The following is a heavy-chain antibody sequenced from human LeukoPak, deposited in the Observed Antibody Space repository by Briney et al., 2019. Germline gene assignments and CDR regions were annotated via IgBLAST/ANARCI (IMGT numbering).Heavy chain of an antibody. V-gene: IGHV3-48*04. J-gene: IGHJ4*02. Sequence: GGSLRLSCAASAFTFSTYSMNWVRQAPGKGLQWVSYISSSGSAIYYADSVKGRFTISRDNSKNTLYLQMNSLRAEDTAVYYCAKDYTHYYDSSGIDYWGQGTLVTVSS. CDR3: AKDYTHYYDSSGIDY. CDR1: AFTFSTYS. D-gene: IGHD3-22*01. CDR2: ISSSGSAI.